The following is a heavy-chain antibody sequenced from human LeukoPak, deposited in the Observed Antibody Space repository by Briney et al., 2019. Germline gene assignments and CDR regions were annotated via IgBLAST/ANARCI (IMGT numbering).Heavy chain of an antibody. CDR2: FDPEDGET. CDR1: GYTLTELS. J-gene: IGHJ4*02. Sequence: GASVKVSFKVSGYTLTELSMHWVRQAPGKGLEWMGGFDPEDGETIYAQKFQGRLTMTEDTSTDTAYMELSSLRSEDTAVYYCATAGAYGSGSEVTFDYWGQGTLVTVSS. V-gene: IGHV1-24*01. CDR3: ATAGAYGSGSEVTFDY. D-gene: IGHD3-10*01.